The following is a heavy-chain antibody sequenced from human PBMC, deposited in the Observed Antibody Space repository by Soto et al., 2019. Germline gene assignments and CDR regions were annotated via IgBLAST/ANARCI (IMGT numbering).Heavy chain of an antibody. D-gene: IGHD1-20*01. CDR2: ISAYNGNK. V-gene: IGHV1-18*01. CDR1: GYTFTSYG. CDR3: ARDAAIGMTDY. J-gene: IGHJ4*02. Sequence: QVQLVQSGAEVKKPGASVKVSCKASGYTFTSYGISWVRQAPGQGLEWMGWISAYNGNKKYAQKLQGRVTMTTDTSTSTACMELRTLRSDDPAVYYSARDAAIGMTDYWGQGTLVNVSS.